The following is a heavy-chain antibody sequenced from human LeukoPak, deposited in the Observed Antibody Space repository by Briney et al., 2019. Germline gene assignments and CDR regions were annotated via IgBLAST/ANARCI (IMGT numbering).Heavy chain of an antibody. Sequence: ASVKVSCKASGYTFTSYGISWVRQAPGQGLEWMGWISAYNGNTNYAQKLQGRVTMTTDTSASTAYMELRSLRSDDTAVYYCARYMGSGGGGSPSGLRGQGTLVTVSS. V-gene: IGHV1-18*04. D-gene: IGHD2-15*01. CDR3: ARYMGSGGGGSPSGL. CDR2: ISAYNGNT. CDR1: GYTFTSYG. J-gene: IGHJ4*02.